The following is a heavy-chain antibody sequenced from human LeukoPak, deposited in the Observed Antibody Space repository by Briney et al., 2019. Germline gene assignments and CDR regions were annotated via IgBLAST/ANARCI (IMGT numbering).Heavy chain of an antibody. D-gene: IGHD1-26*01. CDR1: GYTFTGYY. CDR3: ARDLGATIRGFDI. Sequence: ASVKVSCKASGYTFTGYYMHWVRQAPGQGLEWMGRINPNSGGTNYAQKFQGRVTMTRDTSISTAYMELSRPRSDDTAVYYCARDLGATIRGFDIWGQGTMVTVSS. V-gene: IGHV1-2*06. J-gene: IGHJ3*02. CDR2: INPNSGGT.